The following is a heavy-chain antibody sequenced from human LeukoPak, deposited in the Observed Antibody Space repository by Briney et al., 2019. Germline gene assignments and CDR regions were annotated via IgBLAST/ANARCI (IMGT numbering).Heavy chain of an antibody. CDR3: AKETASGYGDFDM. CDR2: IGSSGANT. D-gene: IGHD3-22*01. Sequence: GGSLRLSCAASGFTFSSYAMSWVRQAPGKGLEWVSTIGSSGANTYYADSVKGRFTISRDNSKNTLYLQMNSLKAEDTAVYYCAKETASGYGDFDMWGQGTMVTVSS. CDR1: GFTFSSYA. J-gene: IGHJ3*02. V-gene: IGHV3-23*01.